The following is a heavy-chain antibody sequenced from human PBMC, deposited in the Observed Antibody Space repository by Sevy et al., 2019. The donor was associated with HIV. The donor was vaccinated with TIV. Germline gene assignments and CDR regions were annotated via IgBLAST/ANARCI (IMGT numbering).Heavy chain of an antibody. V-gene: IGHV3-7*01. CDR1: GFSFTGFW. J-gene: IGHJ4*02. Sequence: GGSLRLSCTASGFSFTGFWMQWVRQAPGKGPEWVAHINQDGSELYSVDSAKGRFTISRDNAESALDLQMHGLRAEDAATYFCARRYFDLWGQGTVVTVSS. CDR2: INQDGSEL. CDR3: ARRYFDL.